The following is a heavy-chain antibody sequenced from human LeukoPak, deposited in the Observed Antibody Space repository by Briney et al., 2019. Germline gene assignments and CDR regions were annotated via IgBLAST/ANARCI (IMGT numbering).Heavy chain of an antibody. CDR3: AKSGAYYYYGSGSYWDY. CDR1: GFTFSNYG. CDR2: IAYDGSNK. D-gene: IGHD3-10*01. Sequence: GGSLRLSCAASGFTFSNYGMHWVRQAPGKGLEWVAFIAYDGSNKYYADSVKGRFTISRDNSKNTLYLQMNSLRAEDTAVYYCAKSGAYYYYGSGSYWDYWGQGTLVTVSS. J-gene: IGHJ4*02. V-gene: IGHV3-30*02.